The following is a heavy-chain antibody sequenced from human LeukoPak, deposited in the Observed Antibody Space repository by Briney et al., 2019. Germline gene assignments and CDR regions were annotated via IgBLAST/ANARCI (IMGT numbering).Heavy chain of an antibody. V-gene: IGHV1-69*04. D-gene: IGHD6-13*01. CDR3: ARGEHIAAAGTNAFDI. CDR1: GGTFSSYA. J-gene: IGHJ3*02. Sequence: SVKVSCKASGGTFSSYAISWVRQAPGQGLEWMGRIIPILGIANYAQKFQGRVTITADKSTSTAYMELSSLRSEDTAVYYCARGEHIAAAGTNAFDIWGQGTMVTVSS. CDR2: IIPILGIA.